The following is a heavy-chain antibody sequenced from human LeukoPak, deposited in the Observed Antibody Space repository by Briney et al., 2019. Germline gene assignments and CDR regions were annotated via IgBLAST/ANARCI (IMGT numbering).Heavy chain of an antibody. D-gene: IGHD5-12*01. J-gene: IGHJ4*02. Sequence: PGGSLRLSCAASGLIFYNYAVSWVRQAPGKGLEWVSGISGSGGNTNYADSVKGRFTISRDNSKNTLYLQMNSLRAEDTAIYFCAKDLSQWLRPKTFDFWGQGTLVTVSS. V-gene: IGHV3-23*01. CDR2: ISGSGGNT. CDR1: GLIFYNYA. CDR3: AKDLSQWLRPKTFDF.